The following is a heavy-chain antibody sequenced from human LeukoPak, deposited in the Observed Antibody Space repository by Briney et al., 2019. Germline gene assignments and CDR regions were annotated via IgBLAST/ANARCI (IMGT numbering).Heavy chain of an antibody. Sequence: GESLKISCKGSGYSFTSYWIGWVRQMPGKGLEWMGIIYPGDSDTRYSPSFQGQVTISADKSISTAYLQWSSLKASDTAMYYCARRNDIAVACTGSRDYYYGMDVWGQGTTVTVSS. D-gene: IGHD6-19*01. CDR3: ARRNDIAVACTGSRDYYYGMDV. V-gene: IGHV5-51*01. CDR2: IYPGDSDT. CDR1: GYSFTSYW. J-gene: IGHJ6*02.